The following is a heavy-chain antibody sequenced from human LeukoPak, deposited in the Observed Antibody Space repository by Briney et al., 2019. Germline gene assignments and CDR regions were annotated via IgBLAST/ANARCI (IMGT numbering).Heavy chain of an antibody. J-gene: IGHJ4*02. Sequence: PGGSLRLSCAASGFTFDDYAMHWVRQAPGRGLEWVSLITRNDGSTYYADSVKGRFTISRDNSKNSLYLQMSSLRTEDTALYYCAKARGSYYIDYFDYWGQRTLVTVSS. V-gene: IGHV3-43*02. CDR2: ITRNDGST. CDR1: GFTFDDYA. D-gene: IGHD1-26*01. CDR3: AKARGSYYIDYFDY.